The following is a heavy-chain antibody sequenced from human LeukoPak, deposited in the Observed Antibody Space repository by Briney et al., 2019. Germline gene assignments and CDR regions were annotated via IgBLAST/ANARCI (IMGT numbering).Heavy chain of an antibody. CDR1: GFTFSGYW. V-gene: IGHV3-74*01. CDR2: IKSDGSNT. CDR3: ARVLAGSYYYYYALDV. D-gene: IGHD6-19*01. Sequence: GGSLRLSCAASGFTFSGYWMNWVRQAPGKGLVWVSAIKSDGSNTNYADSVKGRFTISRDNAKNTLYLQMNSLRAEDTAVYYCARVLAGSYYYYYALDVWGQGTTVTVSS. J-gene: IGHJ6*02.